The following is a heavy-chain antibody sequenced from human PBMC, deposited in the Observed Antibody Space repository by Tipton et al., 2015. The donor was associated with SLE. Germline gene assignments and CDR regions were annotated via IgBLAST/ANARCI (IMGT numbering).Heavy chain of an antibody. CDR3: ARSGPPTLRDRLLGAFDI. D-gene: IGHD3-22*01. V-gene: IGHV4-34*01. CDR1: GGSISSYY. J-gene: IGHJ3*02. Sequence: TLSLTCTVSGGSISSYYWSWIRRPPGKGLEWIGEINHSGSTNYNPSLKSRVTMSLDTSKNQFSLKLSSVTAADTAVYYCARSGPPTLRDRLLGAFDIWGQGTLVTVSS. CDR2: INHSGST.